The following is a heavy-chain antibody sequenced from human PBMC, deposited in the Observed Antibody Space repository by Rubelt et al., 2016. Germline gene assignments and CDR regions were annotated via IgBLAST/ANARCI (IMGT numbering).Heavy chain of an antibody. V-gene: IGHV3-11*01. CDR1: GGSFRGYY. J-gene: IGHJ4*02. Sequence: QEQLQQWGAGLLKPSETLSLTCAVDGGSFRGYYWTWVRQSPGKGLEWVSYIIGSGNSVSYLDSVTGRFTMSRDNAKNSLNLQMNNLRAEDTAVYYCAEWEPNHPFDYWGQGTLVTVSS. D-gene: IGHD1-26*01. CDR3: AEWEPNHPFDY. CDR2: IIGSGNSV.